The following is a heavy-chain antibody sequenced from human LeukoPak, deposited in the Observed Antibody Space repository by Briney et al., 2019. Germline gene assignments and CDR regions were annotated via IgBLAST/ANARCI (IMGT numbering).Heavy chain of an antibody. Sequence: SETLSLTCVVFGGSITSGDYSWRWIRQPPGKGLEWIVYMYHSGTTSYNPPLKSRVTISIDRSRNQFSLNVISVTAADTAVYYCARAPGYYGAGTPYFDYWGQGILVTVSS. J-gene: IGHJ4*02. V-gene: IGHV4-30-2*01. D-gene: IGHD3-10*01. CDR1: GGSITSGDYS. CDR2: MYHSGTT. CDR3: ARAPGYYGAGTPYFDY.